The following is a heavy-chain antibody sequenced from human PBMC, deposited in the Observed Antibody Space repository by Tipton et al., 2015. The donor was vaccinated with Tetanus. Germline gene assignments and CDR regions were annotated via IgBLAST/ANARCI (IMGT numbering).Heavy chain of an antibody. CDR2: ISSSSSYI. CDR1: GFTFSSYS. J-gene: IGHJ6*02. Sequence: SLRLSCAASGFTFSSYSMNWVRQAPGKGLEWVSSISSSSSYIYYADSVKGRFTISRDNAKNSLYLQMNSLRAEDTAVYYCARPTRDSSSWYYYYGMDVWGQGTTVTVSS. D-gene: IGHD6-13*01. CDR3: ARPTRDSSSWYYYYGMDV. V-gene: IGHV3-21*01.